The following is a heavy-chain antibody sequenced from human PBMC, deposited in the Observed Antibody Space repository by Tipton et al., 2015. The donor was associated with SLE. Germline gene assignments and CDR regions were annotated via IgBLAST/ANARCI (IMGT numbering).Heavy chain of an antibody. CDR2: IHPNSGGT. V-gene: IGHV1-2*02. J-gene: IGHJ3*02. D-gene: IGHD2/OR15-2a*01. CDR3: VTSMDHGALDI. CDR1: GYTFTAYY. Sequence: QVQLVQSGAEVKKPGASVKVSCEASGYTFTAYYMHWVRQAPGQGLDWMGWIHPNSGGTNYAQKFQGRVTMTRDTSISTAYMELNSLRSDDTAVYYCVTSMDHGALDIWGQGTKVTVSS.